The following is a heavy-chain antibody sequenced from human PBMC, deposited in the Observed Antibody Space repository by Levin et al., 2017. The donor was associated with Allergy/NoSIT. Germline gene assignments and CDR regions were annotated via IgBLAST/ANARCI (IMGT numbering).Heavy chain of an antibody. CDR1: GFTFDDYA. Sequence: GGSLRLSCAASGFTFDDYAMHWVRQAPGKGLEWVSGISWNSGSIGYADSVKGRFTISRDNAKNSLYLQMNSLRAEDTALYYCAKDLGSGWYGSGDYWGQGTLVTVSS. CDR2: ISWNSGSI. V-gene: IGHV3-9*01. CDR3: AKDLGSGWYGSGDY. D-gene: IGHD6-19*01. J-gene: IGHJ4*02.